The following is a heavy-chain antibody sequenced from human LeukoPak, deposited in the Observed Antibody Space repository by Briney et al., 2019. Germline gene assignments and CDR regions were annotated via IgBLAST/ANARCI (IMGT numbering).Heavy chain of an antibody. D-gene: IGHD1-1*01. Sequence: PGGSLRLSCVVSGFTFTSYGVHWVRQAPGKGLEWVAFIRHDGSYKDYADPVKGRFTISRDNSKNTLYLQMNSLRAEDTAVYYCAKSPWNGKFRAYFDYWGQGTLVTVSS. J-gene: IGHJ4*02. CDR1: GFTFTSYG. V-gene: IGHV3-30*02. CDR2: IRHDGSYK. CDR3: AKSPWNGKFRAYFDY.